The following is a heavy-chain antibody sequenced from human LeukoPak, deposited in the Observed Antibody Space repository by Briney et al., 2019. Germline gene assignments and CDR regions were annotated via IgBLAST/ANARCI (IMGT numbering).Heavy chain of an antibody. CDR1: GFTFSSYG. CDR3: AKGGMMAVARLDY. D-gene: IGHD6-19*01. Sequence: GGSLRLSCAASGFTFSSYGMHWVRQAPGKGLEWVAFIRYDGSNKYYADSVKGRFTISRDNSKNTLYLQMNSLRAEDTAVYYCAKGGMMAVARLDYWGQGTLVTVSS. J-gene: IGHJ4*02. V-gene: IGHV3-30*02. CDR2: IRYDGSNK.